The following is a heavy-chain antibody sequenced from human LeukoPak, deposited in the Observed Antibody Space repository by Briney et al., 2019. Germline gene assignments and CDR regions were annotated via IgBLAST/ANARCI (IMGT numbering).Heavy chain of an antibody. D-gene: IGHD6-19*01. CDR2: IYYSGST. Sequence: SETLSLTCTVSGDSISSYYWGWIRQPPGKGLEWIGSIYYSGSTYYNPSLKSRVTISVDTSKNQFSLKLSSVTAADTAVYYCARGAVAGNFALDYWGQGTLVTVSS. V-gene: IGHV4-39*01. CDR1: GDSISSYY. CDR3: ARGAVAGNFALDY. J-gene: IGHJ4*02.